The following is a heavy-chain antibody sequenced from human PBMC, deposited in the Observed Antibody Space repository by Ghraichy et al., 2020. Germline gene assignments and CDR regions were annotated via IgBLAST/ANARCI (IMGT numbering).Heavy chain of an antibody. D-gene: IGHD2-2*02. Sequence: ETLSLTCAASGFTFSSYWMHWVRQAPGKGLVWVLSISTDGSRTSYADSVKGRFTISRDNAKNTLYLQMNSLRAEDTAVYYCARDPYCSSTNCYTGSWFDPWGLGTLVTVSS. V-gene: IGHV3-74*01. CDR2: ISTDGSRT. CDR3: ARDPYCSSTNCYTGSWFDP. CDR1: GFTFSSYW. J-gene: IGHJ5*02.